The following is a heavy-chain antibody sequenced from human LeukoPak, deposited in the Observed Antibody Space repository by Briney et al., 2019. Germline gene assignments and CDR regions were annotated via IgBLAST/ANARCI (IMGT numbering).Heavy chain of an antibody. V-gene: IGHV1-2*02. CDR1: GYTLTGYY. Sequence: GASVKVSCKASGYTLTGYYMHWVRQAPGQGLKWMGGINPNSGGTNYPQKFQGRVTMTRDTSISTAYMELSRLRSDDTAVYYCARAIDYGSGSYLLDYWGQGTLVTVSS. CDR3: ARAIDYGSGSYLLDY. CDR2: INPNSGGT. D-gene: IGHD3-10*01. J-gene: IGHJ4*02.